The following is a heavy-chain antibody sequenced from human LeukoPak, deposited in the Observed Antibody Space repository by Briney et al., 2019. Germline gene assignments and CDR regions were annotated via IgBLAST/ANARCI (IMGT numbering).Heavy chain of an antibody. V-gene: IGHV4-39*07. D-gene: IGHD3-22*01. CDR2: IYHSGST. CDR3: ARDGDRGLYYDSSATGWFDP. CDR1: SGSISTSNYY. J-gene: IGHJ5*02. Sequence: SETLSLTCTVSSGSISTSNYYWGWIRQPPGKGLEWIGSIYHSGSTYYNPSLKSRVTISVDTSKNQFSLKLSSVTAADTAVYYCARDGDRGLYYDSSATGWFDPWGQGTLVTVSS.